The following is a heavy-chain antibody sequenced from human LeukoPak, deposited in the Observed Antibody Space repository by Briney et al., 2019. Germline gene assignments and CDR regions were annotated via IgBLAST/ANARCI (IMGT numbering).Heavy chain of an antibody. CDR2: INARGDT. Sequence: SETLSLTCAVYGWSFNDYYWNWIRQPPGKGLEWSGEINARGDTNYNPSLKSRVTISVDTSKKQFSLRLTSMIAADTALYYCARGQVPAARGYNWFDPRGQGTLVTVSS. V-gene: IGHV4-34*01. CDR1: GWSFNDYY. D-gene: IGHD2-2*01. J-gene: IGHJ5*02. CDR3: ARGQVPAARGYNWFDP.